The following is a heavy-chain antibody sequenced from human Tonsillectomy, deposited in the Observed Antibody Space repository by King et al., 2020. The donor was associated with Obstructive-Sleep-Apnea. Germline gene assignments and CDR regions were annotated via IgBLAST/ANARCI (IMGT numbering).Heavy chain of an antibody. CDR1: GGSISSSTYY. J-gene: IGHJ2*01. V-gene: IGHV4-39*07. D-gene: IGHD5-12*01. Sequence: QLQESGPGLVKPSETLSLTCTVSGGSISSSTYYWGWIRQPPGKGLVWIGSIYYSGSTYYHTSLKSRLNISVDTPKNQFSLKLSSVTAADTAVYYFPRVRGYDYGWYFDLWGRGTLVTVSS. CDR3: PRVRGYDYGWYFDL. CDR2: IYYSGST.